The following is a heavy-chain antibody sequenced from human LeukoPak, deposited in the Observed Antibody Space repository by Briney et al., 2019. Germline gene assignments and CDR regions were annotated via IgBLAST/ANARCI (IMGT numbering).Heavy chain of an antibody. J-gene: IGHJ6*03. CDR2: INPNSGGT. D-gene: IGHD6-13*01. CDR1: GYTFTGYY. Sequence: ASVKVSCKASGYTFTGYYMHWVRQAPGQGLEWMGWINPNSGGTNYAQKFQGRVTMTRDTSISTAYMELSRLRSDDTAVYYCARVSRGSSWYSTAYYYYYMDVWGKGTTVTISS. CDR3: ARVSRGSSWYSTAYYYYYMDV. V-gene: IGHV1-2*02.